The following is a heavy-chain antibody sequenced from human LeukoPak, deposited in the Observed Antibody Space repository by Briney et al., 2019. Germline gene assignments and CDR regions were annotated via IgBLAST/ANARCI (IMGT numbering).Heavy chain of an antibody. Sequence: GGSLRLSCAASGFTFSSYEMNWVRQAPGKGLECVSFISSSGSTIYYADSVKGRFTISRDNAKNSLYLQMNSLRAEDTAVYYCASEIGGYCSGGSCYQLDYWGQGTLVTVSS. CDR2: ISSSGSTI. CDR3: ASEIGGYCSGGSCYQLDY. CDR1: GFTFSSYE. J-gene: IGHJ4*02. V-gene: IGHV3-48*03. D-gene: IGHD2-15*01.